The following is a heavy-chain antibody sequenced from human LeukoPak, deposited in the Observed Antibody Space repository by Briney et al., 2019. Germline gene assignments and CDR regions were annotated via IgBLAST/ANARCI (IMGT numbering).Heavy chain of an antibody. CDR3: ARDGRASRYNWNYGDY. CDR2: IIPIFGTA. V-gene: IGHV1-69*01. CDR1: GGTFSSYA. D-gene: IGHD1-7*01. Sequence: GSSVKVSCKASGGTFSSYAISWVRQAPGQGLEWMGGIIPIFGTANYAQKFQGRVTITADESTSTAYMELSSLRSEDTAVYYCARDGRASRYNWNYGDYWGQGTLVTVSS. J-gene: IGHJ4*02.